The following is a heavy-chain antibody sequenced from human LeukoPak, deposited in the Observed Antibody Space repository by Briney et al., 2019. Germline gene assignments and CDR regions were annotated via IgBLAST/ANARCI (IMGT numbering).Heavy chain of an antibody. Sequence: SETLSLTCTVSGGSISSYYWSWIRQPAGKGLEWIGRIYNSGSTNYNPSLKSRVTISVDTSKNQFSLKLSYVTAADTAVYYCARVRRYYDSSGYYDYWGQGSLVTVSS. D-gene: IGHD3-22*01. CDR3: ARVRRYYDSSGYYDY. CDR1: GGSISSYY. CDR2: IYNSGST. J-gene: IGHJ4*02. V-gene: IGHV4-4*07.